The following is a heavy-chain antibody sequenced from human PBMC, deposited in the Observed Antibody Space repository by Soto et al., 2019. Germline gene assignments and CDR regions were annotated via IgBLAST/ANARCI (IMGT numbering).Heavy chain of an antibody. Sequence: SETLSLTCTVSGGSISSYYWSWIRQPPGKGLEWIGYIYYSGSTNYNPSLKSRVTISVDTSKNQFSLKLSSVTAADTAVYYCARVLNYGGNLRFDYWGQGTLVTVSS. D-gene: IGHD4-17*01. CDR2: IYYSGST. CDR3: ARVLNYGGNLRFDY. V-gene: IGHV4-59*01. CDR1: GGSISSYY. J-gene: IGHJ4*02.